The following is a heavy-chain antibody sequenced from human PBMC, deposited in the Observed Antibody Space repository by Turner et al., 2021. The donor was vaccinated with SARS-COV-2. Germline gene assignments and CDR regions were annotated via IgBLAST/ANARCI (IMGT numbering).Heavy chain of an antibody. Sequence: QVHLVQSGAEVRKPGASVKVSCMASGYTFTAYYIHGLRQAPGQGPEWMGCISPHSGDTNYSHKSQGRVTITRDTSINTAYMELSRLRSDDTAVYYCAREGGFSYDHDTFRMWGQGTMVTVSS. V-gene: IGHV1-2*07. CDR1: GYTFTAYY. CDR2: ISPHSGDT. J-gene: IGHJ3*02. CDR3: AREGGFSYDHDTFRM. D-gene: IGHD3-16*01.